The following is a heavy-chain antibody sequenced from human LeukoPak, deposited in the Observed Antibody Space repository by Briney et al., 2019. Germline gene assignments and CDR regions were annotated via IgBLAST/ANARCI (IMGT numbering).Heavy chain of an antibody. CDR1: GGSISSSSYY. V-gene: IGHV4-39*07. CDR3: ARDLNVLLWFGELSVWFDP. D-gene: IGHD3-10*01. CDR2: IYYSGST. Sequence: SETLSLTCTVSGGSISSSSYYWGWIRQPPGKGLEWIGSIYYSGSTYYNPSLKSRVTISVDTSKNQFSLKLSSVTAADTAVYYCARDLNVLLWFGELSVWFDPWGQGTLVTVSS. J-gene: IGHJ5*02.